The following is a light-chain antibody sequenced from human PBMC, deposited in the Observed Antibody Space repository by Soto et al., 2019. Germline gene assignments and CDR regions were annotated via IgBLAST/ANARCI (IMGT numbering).Light chain of an antibody. CDR1: QSVSSN. V-gene: IGKV3-15*01. CDR3: HQYDDGPYT. J-gene: IGKJ2*01. CDR2: ATS. Sequence: EIVMTQSPATLSVSPGERASLSCRASQSVSSNLAWYQQKPGQTPRLLIYATSTRATGIPARFSGSGSGTDFTLTISSLQSEDFAVYYCHQYDDGPYTFGQGTKVDIK.